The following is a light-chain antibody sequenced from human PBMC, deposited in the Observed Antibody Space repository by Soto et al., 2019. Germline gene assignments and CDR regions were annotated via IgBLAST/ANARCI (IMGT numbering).Light chain of an antibody. CDR3: QQYNGWPIT. CDR1: QIFTSNS. Sequence: EIELTHSPRTLSFSPLERDALXNMTSQIFTSNSLAWYQQKPGQAPRLLVYGASSRATGISDRFSGSGPGTDFTLTISRLEPEDFAVYYCQQYNGWPITFGQGTRLEIK. CDR2: GAS. J-gene: IGKJ5*01. V-gene: IGKV3-20*01.